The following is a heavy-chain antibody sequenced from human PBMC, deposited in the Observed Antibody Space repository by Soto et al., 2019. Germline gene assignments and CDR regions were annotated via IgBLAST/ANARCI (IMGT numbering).Heavy chain of an antibody. D-gene: IGHD3-10*01. V-gene: IGHV1-46*01. CDR1: GYTFTSYY. J-gene: IGHJ6*02. Sequence: GASVKVSCKASGYTFTSYYMHWVRQAPGQGLEWMGIINPSGGSTSYAQKFQGRVTMTRDTSTSTVYMELSSLRSEDTAVYYCARDKGAYYGSGSPGVGSGTDYYYYYGMDVWGQGTTVTVSS. CDR2: INPSGGST. CDR3: ARDKGAYYGSGSPGVGSGTDYYYYYGMDV.